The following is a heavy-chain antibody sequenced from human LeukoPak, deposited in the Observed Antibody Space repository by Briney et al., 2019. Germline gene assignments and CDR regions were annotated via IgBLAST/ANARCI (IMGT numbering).Heavy chain of an antibody. Sequence: AGGSLRLSCAASGFTLSSYGMSWVRQAPAKGLEWVSTLSARGDSTYYVDSVKGRFTISRDNSKNRLYLQMDSLRAEDTAVYFCAKRDCSDNNCYFVNWGQGTLVTVSS. CDR3: AKRDCSDNNCYFVN. CDR1: GFTLSSYG. CDR2: LSARGDST. V-gene: IGHV3-23*01. J-gene: IGHJ4*02. D-gene: IGHD1-20*01.